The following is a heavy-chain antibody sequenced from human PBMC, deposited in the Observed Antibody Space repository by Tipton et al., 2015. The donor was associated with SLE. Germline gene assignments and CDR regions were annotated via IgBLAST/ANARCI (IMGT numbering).Heavy chain of an antibody. Sequence: SLRLSCAASGFTVSSNYMSWVRQAPGKGLEWIGSFYYSGSTNYNPSLKSRVTISVDKSKNQFSLKLSSVTAADTAVYYCARVRLGELGYYFDYWGQGTLVTVSS. V-gene: IGHV4-4*02. CDR1: GFTVSSNY. J-gene: IGHJ4*02. D-gene: IGHD3-16*01. CDR2: FYYSGST. CDR3: ARVRLGELGYYFDY.